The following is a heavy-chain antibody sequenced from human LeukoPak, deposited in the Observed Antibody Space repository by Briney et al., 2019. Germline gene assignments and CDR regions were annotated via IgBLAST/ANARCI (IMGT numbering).Heavy chain of an antibody. V-gene: IGHV1-2*02. CDR3: ARVNSKGELLDYFDY. CDR1: GYTFTCYY. D-gene: IGHD1-26*01. J-gene: IGHJ4*02. CDR2: INPNSDGT. Sequence: GASVKVSCKASGYTFTCYYMHWVRQAPGQGLEWMGWINPNSDGTNYAQKFQGRVTMTRDTSISTAYMELSRLRSDDTAVYYCARVNSKGELLDYFDYWGQGTLVTVSS.